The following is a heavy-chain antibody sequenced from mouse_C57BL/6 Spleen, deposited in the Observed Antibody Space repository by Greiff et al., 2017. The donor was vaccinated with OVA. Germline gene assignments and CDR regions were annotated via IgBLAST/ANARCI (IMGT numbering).Heavy chain of an antibody. CDR3: ARGGDYDVGAMDY. Sequence: QVQLQQPGAELVKPGASVKLSCKASGYTFTSYWMHWVKQRPGQGLEWIGMIHPNSGSTNYNEKFKSKATLTVDKSSSTAYMQLSSLTSDDSAVYYCARGGDYDVGAMDYWGQGTSVTVSS. V-gene: IGHV1-64*01. CDR2: IHPNSGST. J-gene: IGHJ4*01. CDR1: GYTFTSYW. D-gene: IGHD2-4*01.